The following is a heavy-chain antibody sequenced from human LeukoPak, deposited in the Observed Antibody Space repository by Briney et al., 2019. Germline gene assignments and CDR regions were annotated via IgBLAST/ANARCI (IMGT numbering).Heavy chain of an antibody. Sequence: PGGSLRLSCAASGFTFDDYAMHWVRQAPGKGLEWVSGISWNSGSIGYADSVKGRFTISRDNAKNSLYLQMNSLRAEDTAVYYCARVSGSSSFNWFDPWGQGTLVTVSS. CDR1: GFTFDDYA. J-gene: IGHJ5*02. CDR3: ARVSGSSSFNWFDP. D-gene: IGHD6-13*01. V-gene: IGHV3-9*01. CDR2: ISWNSGSI.